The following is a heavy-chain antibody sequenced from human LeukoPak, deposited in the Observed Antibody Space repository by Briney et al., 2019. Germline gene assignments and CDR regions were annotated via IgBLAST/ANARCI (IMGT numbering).Heavy chain of an antibody. Sequence: PGRSLRLSCAASGFTFSRSSMNWVRQAPGKGLEWLSYISSSSITTYYSDSVKGRFTISRDNAKNSLYLHMNSLRDEDTAVYYCARGTGPYYYYYAMDVWGQGTTVTVSS. CDR3: ARGTGPYYYYYAMDV. V-gene: IGHV3-48*02. CDR1: GFTFSRSS. J-gene: IGHJ6*02. CDR2: ISSSSITT.